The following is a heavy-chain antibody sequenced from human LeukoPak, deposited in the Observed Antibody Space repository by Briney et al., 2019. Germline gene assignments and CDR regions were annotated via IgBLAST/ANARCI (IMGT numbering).Heavy chain of an antibody. Sequence: PGGSLRLSCAASGFTFSTYWMTWVRQAPGKGLEWVANINPDESEKYYVDSVKGRFTISRDNSKNTLYLQMNSLRAEDTAVYYCAKDPYSYGPPFFDYWGQGTLVTVSS. D-gene: IGHD5-18*01. CDR1: GFTFSTYW. CDR2: INPDESEK. J-gene: IGHJ4*02. V-gene: IGHV3-7*01. CDR3: AKDPYSYGPPFFDY.